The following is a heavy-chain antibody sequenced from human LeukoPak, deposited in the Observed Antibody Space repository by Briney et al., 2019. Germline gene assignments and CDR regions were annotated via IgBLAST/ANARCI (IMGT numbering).Heavy chain of an antibody. Sequence: GGSLRLSCAASGFTFSNAWMTWVRQAPGKGLEWVARIKTRSDGGTTDYAATVTGRFIISRDDSKNMLYLQMNSLNTEDTAMYYCTRKSYFENWGQGALVTVSS. J-gene: IGHJ4*02. CDR1: GFTFSNAW. CDR2: IKTRSDGGTT. V-gene: IGHV3-15*01. CDR3: TRKSYFEN.